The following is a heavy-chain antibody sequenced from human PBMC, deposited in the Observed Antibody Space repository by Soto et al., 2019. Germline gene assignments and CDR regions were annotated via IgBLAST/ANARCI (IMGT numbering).Heavy chain of an antibody. J-gene: IGHJ4*02. CDR1: GFTFSNYA. CDR2: INYSGGST. Sequence: EVQLLESGGGLVQPGGSLRLSCAASGFTFSNYAMSWVRQAPGKGLEWVSGINYSGGSTYYADSVKGRFIISRDNSKNTLYLRMNSLRAEDTAIYYCAKKYHYGSGTYLYYFDYWGQGTLVTVSS. D-gene: IGHD3-10*01. CDR3: AKKYHYGSGTYLYYFDY. V-gene: IGHV3-23*01.